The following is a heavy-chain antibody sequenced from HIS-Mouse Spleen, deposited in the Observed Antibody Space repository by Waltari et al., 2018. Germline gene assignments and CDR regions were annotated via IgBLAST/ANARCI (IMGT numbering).Heavy chain of an antibody. Sequence: QVQLQQWGAGLLKPSETLSLTCAVYGGSFSGYYWSWIRQPPGKGLEWIGEINHSGSTNYNPSLKSRVTISVDTSKNQFSLKLSSVTAADTAVYYCARGGNCTNGVCSPGWFDPWGQGTLVTVSS. CDR3: ARGGNCTNGVCSPGWFDP. CDR1: GGSFSGYY. D-gene: IGHD2-8*01. V-gene: IGHV4-34*01. CDR2: INHSGST. J-gene: IGHJ5*02.